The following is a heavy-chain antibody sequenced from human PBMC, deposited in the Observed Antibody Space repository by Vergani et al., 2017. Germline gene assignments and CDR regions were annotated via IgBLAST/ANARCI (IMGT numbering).Heavy chain of an antibody. CDR2: ISSSSSYI. D-gene: IGHD3-22*01. Sequence: EVQLVESGGGLVKPGGSLRLSCAASGFTFSSYSMNWVRQAPGKGLEWVSSISSSSSYIYYADSVKGRFTISRDNAKNPLYLQMNSRRAEDTAVYYCASGGGSGYSYLPIDYWGQGTLVTVSS. CDR3: ASGGGSGYSYLPIDY. J-gene: IGHJ4*02. V-gene: IGHV3-21*01. CDR1: GFTFSSYS.